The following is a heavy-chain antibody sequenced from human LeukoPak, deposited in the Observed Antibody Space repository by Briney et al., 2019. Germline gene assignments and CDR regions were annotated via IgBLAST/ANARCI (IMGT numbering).Heavy chain of an antibody. Sequence: SETLSLTCAVYGGSFSGYYWSWIRQPPGKGLEWIGEINHSGSTNYNPSLTSRVTISVDTSKNQFSLKLSSVTAADTAVYYCARISSSGWYPFDYWGQGTLVTVSS. CDR3: ARISSSGWYPFDY. V-gene: IGHV4-34*01. D-gene: IGHD6-19*01. CDR2: INHSGST. CDR1: GGSFSGYY. J-gene: IGHJ4*02.